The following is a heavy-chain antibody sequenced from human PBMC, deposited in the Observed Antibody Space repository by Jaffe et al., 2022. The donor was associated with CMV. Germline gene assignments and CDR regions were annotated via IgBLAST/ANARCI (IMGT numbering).Heavy chain of an antibody. CDR3: ARGRWNSSGWPSTGAGTRPFDY. V-gene: IGHV4-34*01. CDR2: INHSGST. Sequence: QVQLQQWGAGLLKPSETLSLTCAVYGGSFSGYYWSWIRQPPGKGLEWIGEINHSGSTNYNPSLKSRVTISVDTSKNQFSLKLSSVTAADTAVYYCARGRWNSSGWPSTGAGTRPFDYWGQGTLVTVSS. CDR1: GGSFSGYY. J-gene: IGHJ4*02. D-gene: IGHD6-19*01.